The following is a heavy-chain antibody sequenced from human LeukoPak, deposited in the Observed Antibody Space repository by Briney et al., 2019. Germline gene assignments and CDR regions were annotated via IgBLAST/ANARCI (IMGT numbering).Heavy chain of an antibody. Sequence: SETLSLTCTVSGGSISSYYWSWIRQPPGKGLEWIGYIYYSGSTNYNPSLKSRVTISVDTSKNQFSLKLSSVTAADTAVYYCARVQGTSRDGYSPIDYWGQGTLVTVSS. D-gene: IGHD5-24*01. V-gene: IGHV4-59*01. CDR1: GGSISSYY. J-gene: IGHJ4*02. CDR3: ARVQGTSRDGYSPIDY. CDR2: IYYSGST.